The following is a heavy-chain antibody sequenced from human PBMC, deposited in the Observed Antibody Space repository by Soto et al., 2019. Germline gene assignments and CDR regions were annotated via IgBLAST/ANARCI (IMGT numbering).Heavy chain of an antibody. Sequence: PGESLKISCKDSAYSFTSYWISWVRQLPGKGLEWMGKIDPSDSYTSYSPSFQDHVTISVDKSVSTAYLQWSRLKASDTAIYYCARRDDSSSSRYYGMDVWGQGTAVTVSS. J-gene: IGHJ6*02. CDR2: IDPSDSYT. CDR1: AYSFTSYW. D-gene: IGHD6-6*01. V-gene: IGHV5-10-1*01. CDR3: ARRDDSSSSRYYGMDV.